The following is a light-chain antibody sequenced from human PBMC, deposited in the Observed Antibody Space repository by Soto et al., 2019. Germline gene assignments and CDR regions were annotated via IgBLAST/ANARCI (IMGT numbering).Light chain of an antibody. Sequence: DVVMTQSALSLPVALGQSASISCRSDQSLVHSDGIAYFSWFQQRPGRSPRRLIYKVSNRDSGVPARFSGSGSGTDFALKISRVEAEYVGVYYCMQGTHWPITFGQGTRLEIK. J-gene: IGKJ5*01. CDR2: KVS. CDR3: MQGTHWPIT. CDR1: QSLVHSDGIAY. V-gene: IGKV2-30*02.